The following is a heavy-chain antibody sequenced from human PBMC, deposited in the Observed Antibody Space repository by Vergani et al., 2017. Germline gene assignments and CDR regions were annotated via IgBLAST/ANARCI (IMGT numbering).Heavy chain of an antibody. CDR3: ARVPQGGDYGDYYCDY. CDR2: ISWDGGST. CDR1: GFTFDDYA. V-gene: IGHV3-43D*04. D-gene: IGHD4-17*01. Sequence: EVQLVESGGVVVQPGGSLRLSCAASGFTFDDYAMHWVRQAPGKGLEWVSLISWDGGSTYYADSVKGRFTISRDNARNSLYLQMSNLTTEDTAFYYCARVPQGGDYGDYYCDYWGQGTLVTVAS. J-gene: IGHJ4*02.